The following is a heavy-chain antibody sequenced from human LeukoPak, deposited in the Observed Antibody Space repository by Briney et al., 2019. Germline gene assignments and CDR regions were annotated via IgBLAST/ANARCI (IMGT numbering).Heavy chain of an antibody. CDR2: IWYDGSHT. V-gene: IGHV3-33*01. CDR3: VRGGYCSGTSCAHYDGMDV. J-gene: IGHJ6*02. Sequence: PGGSLRISCAASGFSFSSYGMRWVRQAPGKGLEWVGDIWYDGSHTYYADSVKGRFTISRDNSMNTLYMQMNSLRGEDAAVYYCVRGGYCSGTSCAHYDGMDVWGQGPTVTVSS. CDR1: GFSFSSYG. D-gene: IGHD2-2*01.